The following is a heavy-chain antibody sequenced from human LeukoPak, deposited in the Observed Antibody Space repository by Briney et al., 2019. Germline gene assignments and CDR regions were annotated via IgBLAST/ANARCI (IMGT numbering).Heavy chain of an antibody. V-gene: IGHV4-59*04. Sequence: SETLSLTCTVSGGSISSYYWSWIRQPPGKGLEWIGSIYYSGSTYYNPSLKSRVTISVDTSKNQFSLKLSSVTAADTAVYYCAGSYDSSGYYQDYRGQGTLVTVSS. CDR2: IYYSGST. CDR1: GGSISSYY. D-gene: IGHD3-22*01. J-gene: IGHJ4*02. CDR3: AGSYDSSGYYQDY.